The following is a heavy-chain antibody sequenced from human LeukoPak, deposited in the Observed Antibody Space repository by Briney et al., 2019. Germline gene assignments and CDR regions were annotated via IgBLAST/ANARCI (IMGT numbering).Heavy chain of an antibody. D-gene: IGHD3-22*01. CDR1: GFTFSSYW. Sequence: GGSLRLSCAASGFTFSSYWMSWVRQAPGKGLEWVANIKQDGSEKYYVDSVKGRFTISRDNAKNSLYLQMNSLRAEDTAVYYCARDFDYYDSSGYLPNFDYWGQGTLVTVSS. J-gene: IGHJ4*02. CDR2: IKQDGSEK. V-gene: IGHV3-7*01. CDR3: ARDFDYYDSSGYLPNFDY.